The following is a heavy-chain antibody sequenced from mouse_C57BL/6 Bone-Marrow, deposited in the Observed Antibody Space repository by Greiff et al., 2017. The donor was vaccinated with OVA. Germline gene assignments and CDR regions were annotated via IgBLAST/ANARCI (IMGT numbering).Heavy chain of an antibody. J-gene: IGHJ2*01. CDR2: ISYDGSN. D-gene: IGHD2-4*01. Sequence: EVKLLESGPGLVKPSQSLSLTCSVTGYSITSGYYWNWIRQFPGKQLEWMGYISYDGSNNHNPSLKNRISITRDTSKNQFFLKLNSVTTEDTATYYCAREGLRGPYIDDWGQGTTLTVSS. CDR1: GYSITSGYY. CDR3: AREGLRGPYIDD. V-gene: IGHV3-6*01.